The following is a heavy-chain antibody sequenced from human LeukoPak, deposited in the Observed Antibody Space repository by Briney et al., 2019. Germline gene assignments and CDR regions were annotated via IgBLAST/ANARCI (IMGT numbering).Heavy chain of an antibody. CDR2: ISYDGSNK. CDR3: AKDLMDV. Sequence: PGRSLRLSCAASGFTFSSYGMHWVRQAPGKGLEWVAVISYDGSNKYYADSVKGRFTISGDNSKNTLYLQMNSLRAEDTAVYYCAKDLMDVWGKGTTVTVSS. V-gene: IGHV3-30*18. J-gene: IGHJ6*04. CDR1: GFTFSSYG.